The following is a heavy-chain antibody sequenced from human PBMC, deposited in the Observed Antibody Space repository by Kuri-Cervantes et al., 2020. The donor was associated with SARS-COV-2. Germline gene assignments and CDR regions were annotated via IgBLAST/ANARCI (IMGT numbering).Heavy chain of an antibody. V-gene: IGHV1-18*01. CDR3: ARGRSVGAIFGVVIIRGNWFDP. D-gene: IGHD3-3*01. J-gene: IGHJ5*02. CDR1: GDTFTSYG. CDR2: ISAYSGNT. Sequence: ASVKVSCKASGDTFTSYGISWVRQTPGQGLEWMGWISAYSGNTDYAQKFQGRVTMTTDTSTNIAYMELRSLRSDDTAVYYCARGRSVGAIFGVVIIRGNWFDPWGQGTLVTVSS.